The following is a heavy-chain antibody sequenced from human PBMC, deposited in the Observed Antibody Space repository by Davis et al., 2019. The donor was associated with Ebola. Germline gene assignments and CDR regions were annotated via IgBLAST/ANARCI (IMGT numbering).Heavy chain of an antibody. CDR1: GFTFDDYA. CDR2: ISGDGGST. CDR3: AKDWGYDSSGYQHNWFDP. Sequence: PGGSLRLSCAASGFTFDDYAMHWVRQAPGKGLEWVSLISGDGGSTYYADSVKGRFTISRDNSKNSLYLQMNSLRTEDTALYYCAKDWGYDSSGYQHNWFDPWGQGTLVTVSS. J-gene: IGHJ5*02. D-gene: IGHD3-22*01. V-gene: IGHV3-43*02.